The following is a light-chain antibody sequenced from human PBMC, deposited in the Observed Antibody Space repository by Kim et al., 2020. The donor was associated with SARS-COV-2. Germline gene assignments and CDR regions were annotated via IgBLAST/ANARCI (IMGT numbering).Light chain of an antibody. J-gene: IGLJ1*01. CDR3: QSYDNRLGGFV. CDR2: LDS. CDR1: GSNSGADYG. Sequence: RVTISCTGGGSNSGADYGVHWYQQLPGTAPRVLIYLDSNRPSGVPDRFSASKSGTSASLAITGLQAEDEADYYCQSYDNRLGGFVFGAGTKVTVL. V-gene: IGLV1-40*01.